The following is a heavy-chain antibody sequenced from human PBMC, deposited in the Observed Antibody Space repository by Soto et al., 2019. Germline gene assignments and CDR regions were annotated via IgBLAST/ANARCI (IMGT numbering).Heavy chain of an antibody. J-gene: IGHJ4*02. CDR2: IYYSGST. CDR3: ARPASTVTPLPY. Sequence: PSDTLSLSCTVSGGSISSYYWSWFRQPPGKGLEWIGYIYYSGSTNYNPSLKSRVTISVDRSKNQFSLKLSSVTAADTAVYYCARPASTVTPLPYWGQGTLGTVS. D-gene: IGHD2-2*01. V-gene: IGHV4-59*07. CDR1: GGSISSYY.